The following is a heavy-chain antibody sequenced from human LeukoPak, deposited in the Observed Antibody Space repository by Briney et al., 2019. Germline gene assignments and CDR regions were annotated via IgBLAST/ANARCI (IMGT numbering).Heavy chain of an antibody. CDR1: GYTFTNYA. Sequence: ASVKVSCKASGYTFTNYAISWVRQAPGQGLERMGWISAYDGHINYAQKLQGRVTMTTDTSTSTAYMELRSLRSDDTAVYYCARDRRYSYGTDAFDIWGQGTMVTVSS. CDR2: ISAYDGHI. V-gene: IGHV1-18*01. D-gene: IGHD5-18*01. J-gene: IGHJ3*02. CDR3: ARDRRYSYGTDAFDI.